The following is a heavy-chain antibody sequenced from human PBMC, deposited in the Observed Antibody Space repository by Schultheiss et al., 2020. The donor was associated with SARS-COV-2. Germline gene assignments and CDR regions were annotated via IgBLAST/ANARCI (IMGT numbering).Heavy chain of an antibody. CDR3: ARAAVTTLYYYYGMDV. CDR2: ISSSSSYI. J-gene: IGHJ6*02. CDR1: GFTFSSYA. D-gene: IGHD4-11*01. V-gene: IGHV3-21*01. Sequence: GESLKISCAASGFTFSSYAMSWVRQAPGKGLEWVSAISSSSSYIYYADSVKGRFTISRDNAKNSLYLQMNSLRAEDTAVYYCARAAVTTLYYYYGMDVWGQGTTVTVSS.